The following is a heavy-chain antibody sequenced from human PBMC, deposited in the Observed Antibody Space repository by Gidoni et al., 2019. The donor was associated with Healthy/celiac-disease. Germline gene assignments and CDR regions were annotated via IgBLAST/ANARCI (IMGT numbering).Heavy chain of an antibody. CDR3: AKDFELYDSSGYYY. J-gene: IGHJ4*02. CDR1: GFTFSSYA. CDR2: ISGSGGRT. V-gene: IGHV3-23*01. Sequence: EVQLLESGGGLVQPGGSLRLSCAASGFTFSSYAMSGVRPAPGKGLEWVSAISGSGGRTYYADSVKGRFTISRDNSKNTLYLQMNSLRAEDTAVYYCAKDFELYDSSGYYYWGQGTLVTVSS. D-gene: IGHD3-22*01.